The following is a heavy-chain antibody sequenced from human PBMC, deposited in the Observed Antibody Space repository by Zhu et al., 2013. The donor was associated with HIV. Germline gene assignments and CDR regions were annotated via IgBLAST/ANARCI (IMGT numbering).Heavy chain of an antibody. CDR2: INAGNGNT. CDR1: GYTFTRYA. J-gene: IGHJ4*02. D-gene: IGHD4-17*01. Sequence: QVQLVQSGAEVKKPGASVKVSCKASGYTFTRYAIHWVRQAPGQRLEWMGWINAGNGNTKYSQKFQGRVTISRDTSATTAYMELSSLRSEDTALYYCARVLADSGDFELKDWGQGTLVTVSS. V-gene: IGHV1-3*01. CDR3: ARVLADSGDFELKD.